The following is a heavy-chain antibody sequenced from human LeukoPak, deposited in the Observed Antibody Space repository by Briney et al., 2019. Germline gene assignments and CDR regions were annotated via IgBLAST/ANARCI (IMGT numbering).Heavy chain of an antibody. Sequence: GGSLRLSCAASGFNFSSQWMHWVRQVPGKGLVWVARINSDGSSTSYVDSVKGRFTISRDNAKNTLYLQMNSLRPEDTTLYYCTVNDGVYWGQGTQVTVSS. CDR3: TVNDGVY. D-gene: IGHD2-8*01. CDR2: INSDGSST. CDR1: GFNFSSQW. J-gene: IGHJ4*02. V-gene: IGHV3-74*01.